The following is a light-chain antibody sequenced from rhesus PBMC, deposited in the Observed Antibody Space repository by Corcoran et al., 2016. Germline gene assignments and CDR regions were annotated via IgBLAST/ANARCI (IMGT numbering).Light chain of an antibody. J-gene: IGKJ4*01. Sequence: DIQMTQSPSSLSASVGDTVTITCRASQDIRSYLNWFQQKPGKAPRPLLYGATALQTGVPARFSGSGSGTDVTLTISSLQPEDLATYYCQQFKDYPLTFGGGTKVEIK. CDR3: QQFKDYPLT. CDR2: GAT. CDR1: QDIRSY. V-gene: IGKV1-28*02.